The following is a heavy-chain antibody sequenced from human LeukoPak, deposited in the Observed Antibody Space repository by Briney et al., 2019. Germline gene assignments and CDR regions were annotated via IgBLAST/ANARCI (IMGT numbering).Heavy chain of an antibody. CDR1: GGSITTYS. CDR2: IYASGST. Sequence: PSETLSLTCTVSGGSITTYSWSWIRQPAGKGLELIGRIYASGSTTYNPSLKSRVTMSVDTSKNQFSVRLTSVAAADTAVYYRARAAYCSGASCYFDYWGQGTLVTVSS. V-gene: IGHV4-4*07. J-gene: IGHJ4*02. D-gene: IGHD2-15*01. CDR3: ARAAYCSGASCYFDY.